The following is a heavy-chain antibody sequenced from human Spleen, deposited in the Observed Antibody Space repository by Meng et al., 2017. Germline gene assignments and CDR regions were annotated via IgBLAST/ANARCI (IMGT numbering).Heavy chain of an antibody. CDR1: DDSISSYY. CDR2: IYHNGDT. D-gene: IGHD3-10*01. V-gene: IGHV4-59*12. CDR3: ARVSFGTGSGILSHAFDI. J-gene: IGHJ3*02. Sequence: SETLSLTCTVSDDSISSYYWNWIRQPPGKGLEWIGFIYHNGDTNYNPSLKSRVTISVDTSKNQFSLKLVSVTAADTAVYYCARVSFGTGSGILSHAFDIWGQGTMVTVSS.